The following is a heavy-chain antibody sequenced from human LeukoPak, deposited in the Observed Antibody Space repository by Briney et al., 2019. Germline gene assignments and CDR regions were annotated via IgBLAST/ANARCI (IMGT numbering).Heavy chain of an antibody. CDR2: IYYSGST. CDR1: GGSISSYY. J-gene: IGHJ4*02. CDR3: ARSRGYSYGPNFDFDY. Sequence: TSETLSFTCTVSGGSISSYYWSWIRQPPGKGLEWIGYIYYSGSTNYNPSLKSRVTISVDTSKNQFSLKLSSVTAADTAVYYCARSRGYSYGPNFDFDYWGQGTLVTVSS. V-gene: IGHV4-59*01. D-gene: IGHD5-18*01.